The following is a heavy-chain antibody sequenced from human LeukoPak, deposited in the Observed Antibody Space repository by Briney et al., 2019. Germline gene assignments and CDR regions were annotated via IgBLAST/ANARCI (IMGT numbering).Heavy chain of an antibody. CDR1: GFTFSTYE. CDR2: ISSSGSI. D-gene: IGHD4-23*01. CDR3: AREGYGGTSDAFDI. J-gene: IGHJ3*02. V-gene: IGHV3-48*03. Sequence: PGGSLRLSCATSGFTFSTYEMDWVRQAPGKGLEGVSYISSSGSIYYTDSVKGRFTISRDNAKNSLYLQMNSLRAEDTAIYYCAREGYGGTSDAFDIWGQGTMVTVSS.